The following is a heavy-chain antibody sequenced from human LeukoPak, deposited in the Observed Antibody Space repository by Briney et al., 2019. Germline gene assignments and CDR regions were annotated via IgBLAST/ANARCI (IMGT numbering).Heavy chain of an antibody. V-gene: IGHV3-11*01. D-gene: IGHD1-1*01. CDR1: GFSLSDYY. Sequence: GGSLRLSCAASGFSLSDYYMTWIRQAPGKGLEWVSYIDSPATSIYYADSVKGRFTISRDNARNSLFLQMNSLRAEDTAVYYCARSKGYNHDAPYYYCHYMDVWGQGTAVTVSS. CDR3: ARSKGYNHDAPYYYCHYMDV. J-gene: IGHJ6*03. CDR2: IDSPATSI.